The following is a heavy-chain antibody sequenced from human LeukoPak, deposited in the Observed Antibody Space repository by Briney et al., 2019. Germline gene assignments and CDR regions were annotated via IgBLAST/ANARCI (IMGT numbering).Heavy chain of an antibody. CDR2: IGSSGGGI. CDR3: AIDPNWGTHS. J-gene: IGHJ4*02. CDR1: GFTFSSYA. Sequence: PGGSLRLSCAASGFTFSSYAMHWVRHPPGKGLEWVSIIGSSGGGIHYADSVKGRFTISRDNSKNALYLQMNSLRVEDTAVYYCAIDPNWGTHSWGQGVLVTVSS. D-gene: IGHD7-27*01. V-gene: IGHV3-23*01.